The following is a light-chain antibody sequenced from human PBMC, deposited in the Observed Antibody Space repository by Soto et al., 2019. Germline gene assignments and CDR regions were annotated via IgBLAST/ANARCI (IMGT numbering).Light chain of an antibody. J-gene: IGLJ1*01. Sequence: QSVLTHPPSASGTTGQRVTISCSGSSSNIESNTVTWYQQLPGTAPKLVIYSNYDRPSGVPDRFSGSTSGTSASLVIRGLQSEDEADYYCAAWDDILNGYVFGGGTKLTVL. CDR3: AAWDDILNGYV. CDR1: SSNIESNT. V-gene: IGLV1-44*01. CDR2: SNY.